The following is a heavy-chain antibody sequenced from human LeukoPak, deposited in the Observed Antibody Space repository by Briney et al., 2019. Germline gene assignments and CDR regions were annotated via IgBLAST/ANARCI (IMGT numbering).Heavy chain of an antibody. V-gene: IGHV3-74*01. CDR2: INSDGSST. CDR1: GFTFSSYW. CDR3: ARVSRSASSIDY. D-gene: IGHD5/OR15-5a*01. Sequence: GGSLRLSCAASGFTFSSYWMHWVRQAPGKGLVWVSRINSDGSSTNYADSVKGLFTNSRDSAKNTLYLQMNSLRAEDTAVYYCARVSRSASSIDYWGQGTLVTVSS. J-gene: IGHJ4*02.